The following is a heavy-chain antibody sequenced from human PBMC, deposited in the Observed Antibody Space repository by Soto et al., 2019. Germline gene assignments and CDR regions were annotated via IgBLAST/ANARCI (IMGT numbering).Heavy chain of an antibody. CDR1: GFSLSPYW. CDR3: AREGGGPDY. Sequence: EVHLEESGGGLVQPGGSLRLSCAASGFSLSPYWMHWVRQVPGRGLEWVARLSSDGFGAAYADSVKGRFFISRDIARNTLTLRMSSLRAEDAAVYYCAREGGGPDYWGRGPSVTVSS. J-gene: IGHJ4*02. V-gene: IGHV3-74*03. D-gene: IGHD3-16*01. CDR2: LSSDGFGA.